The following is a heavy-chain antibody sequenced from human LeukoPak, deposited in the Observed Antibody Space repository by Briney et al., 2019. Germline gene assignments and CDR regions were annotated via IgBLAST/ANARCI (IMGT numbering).Heavy chain of an antibody. D-gene: IGHD1-26*01. V-gene: IGHV1-8*01. J-gene: IGHJ3*02. CDR3: ARGWGQWGLAWGFDS. CDR1: GYTFTSCD. Sequence: ASVKVSCKASGYTFTSCDINWVRPATRQGLEWMGWVNPYSGNTGYPQKFQGRVTMTRNTTISKTYMELSSLISEDTAVYYCARGWGQWGLAWGFDSWGQGTMVTVSS. CDR2: VNPYSGNT.